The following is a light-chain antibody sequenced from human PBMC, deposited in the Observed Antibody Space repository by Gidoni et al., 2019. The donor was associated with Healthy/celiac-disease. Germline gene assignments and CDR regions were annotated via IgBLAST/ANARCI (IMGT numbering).Light chain of an antibody. CDR1: QSISSY. CDR3: QQSYSTPPIT. V-gene: IGKV1-39*01. Sequence: DIQMTQSPSSLSASVGDRVTITCRASQSISSYLNWYKQKPGKAPKLLIYAASSLQSGVPSRFSGSGSGTDFTLTISSMQPEDFATYYCQQSYSTPPITFGQGTRLEIK. J-gene: IGKJ5*01. CDR2: AAS.